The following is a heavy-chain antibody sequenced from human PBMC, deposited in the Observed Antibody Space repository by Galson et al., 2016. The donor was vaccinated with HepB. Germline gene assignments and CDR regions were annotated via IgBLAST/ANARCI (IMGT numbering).Heavy chain of an antibody. D-gene: IGHD6-13*01. CDR2: IGTYGDK. Sequence: SLRLSCAASGFMFKNYAMHWVRQATGKGLEWVSYIGTYGDKYYADSVKGRFTISRENDKRSLSLQMNGLRAEDTAVYYCARDPGEIADQDYYGMDVWGQGTTVTVSS. J-gene: IGHJ6*02. V-gene: IGHV3-13*01. CDR3: ARDPGEIADQDYYGMDV. CDR1: GFMFKNYA.